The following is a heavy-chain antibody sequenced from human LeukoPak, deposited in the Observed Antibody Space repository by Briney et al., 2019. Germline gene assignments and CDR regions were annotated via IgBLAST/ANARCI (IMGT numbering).Heavy chain of an antibody. J-gene: IGHJ1*01. Sequence: PGGSLRLSCAASGFTFSSYAMSWVRQAPGKGLEWVSAISGSGGSTYYADSVKGRFTISRDNSKNTLYLQMNSLRAEDTAVYYCAKVAYYYDSSGNQYFQHWGQGTLVTVSS. CDR1: GFTFSSYA. CDR3: AKVAYYYDSSGNQYFQH. D-gene: IGHD3-22*01. V-gene: IGHV3-23*01. CDR2: ISGSGGST.